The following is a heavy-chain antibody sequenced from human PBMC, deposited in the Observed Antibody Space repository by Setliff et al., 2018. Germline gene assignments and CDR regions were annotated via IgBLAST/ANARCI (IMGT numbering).Heavy chain of an antibody. V-gene: IGHV1-69*13. CDR3: ARGSVEYSRGWYYFDY. CDR2: IIPIFGSA. D-gene: IGHD6-19*01. J-gene: IGHJ4*02. CDR1: GYSFTTYA. Sequence: SVKVSCKASGYSFTTYAMSWMRQAPGQGLEWMGWIIPIFGSANYARKFQGRVTVTADESTSTAYMELSSLRSEDTAVYYCARGSVEYSRGWYYFDYWAQGTLVTVSS.